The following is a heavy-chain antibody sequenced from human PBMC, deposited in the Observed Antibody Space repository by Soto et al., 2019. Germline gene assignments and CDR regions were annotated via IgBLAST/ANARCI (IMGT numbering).Heavy chain of an antibody. D-gene: IGHD6-13*01. CDR3: AKYSTSWRGGQFDY. V-gene: IGHV3-23*01. Sequence: EVQLLESGGGSVQPGGSLRLSCAASGFTFSSYAMSWVRQGPGKGLEWVLAVSSSGGSTYYADSVKGRFTISRDNSKNTLYLQMNSLRAEDTAVYYCAKYSTSWRGGQFDYWGQGTLVTVSS. CDR2: VSSSGGST. CDR1: GFTFSSYA. J-gene: IGHJ4*02.